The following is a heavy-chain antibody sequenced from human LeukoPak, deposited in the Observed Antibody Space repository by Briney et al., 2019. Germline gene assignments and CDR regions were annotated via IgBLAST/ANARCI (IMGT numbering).Heavy chain of an antibody. Sequence: ASVKVSCKASGYSFTGNYVHWVRQAPGQGLEWMGWINPNSGGTIYAQKFQGRVTMTRDTSISTAYMELSRLRSDDTAVYYCARDYYDFWSGLPGGFDPWGQGTLVTVSS. CDR1: GYSFTGNY. J-gene: IGHJ5*02. CDR3: ARDYYDFWSGLPGGFDP. D-gene: IGHD3-3*01. CDR2: INPNSGGT. V-gene: IGHV1-2*02.